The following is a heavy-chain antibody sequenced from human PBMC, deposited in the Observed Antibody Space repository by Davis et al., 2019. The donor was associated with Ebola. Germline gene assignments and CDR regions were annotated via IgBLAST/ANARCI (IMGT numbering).Heavy chain of an antibody. V-gene: IGHV3-23*01. CDR1: GFTFSSYA. CDR3: AKGGKDYDYVWGSYRYPYGMDV. Sequence: GESLKISCAASGFTFSSYAMSWVRQAPGKGLEWVSAISGSGGSTYYADSVKGRFTISRDNSKNTLYLQMHSLRAEDTAVYYCAKGGKDYDYVWGSYRYPYGMDVWGQGTTVTVSS. J-gene: IGHJ6*02. CDR2: ISGSGGST. D-gene: IGHD3-16*02.